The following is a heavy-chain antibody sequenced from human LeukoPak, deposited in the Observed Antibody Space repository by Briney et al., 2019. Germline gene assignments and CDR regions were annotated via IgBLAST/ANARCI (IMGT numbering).Heavy chain of an antibody. CDR2: INHSGST. CDR3: ARISGDFQPYYYYYMDV. V-gene: IGHV4-34*01. CDR1: GGSFSGYY. J-gene: IGHJ6*03. Sequence: SETLSLTCAVYGGSFSGYYWSWIRQPPGKGLEWIGEINHSGSTNYNPSLKSRVTISVDTSKNQFSLKLSSVTAADTAVYYCARISGDFQPYYYYYMDVWGKGTTVTISS. D-gene: IGHD2-21*02.